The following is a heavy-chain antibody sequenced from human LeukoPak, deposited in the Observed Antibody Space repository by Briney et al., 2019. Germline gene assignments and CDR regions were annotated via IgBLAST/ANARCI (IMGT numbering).Heavy chain of an antibody. J-gene: IGHJ4*02. Sequence: SETLSLTCTVSGDSISSHYWSWIRQPPGKGLEWIGYVYYSGSTNYNPSLKSRVTISVDTSKNQFTLKLSSVTAADAAMYYCARLYYDSSGQYYFDYWGQGTLVTVSS. CDR3: ARLYYDSSGQYYFDY. CDR1: GDSISSHY. V-gene: IGHV4-59*11. CDR2: VYYSGST. D-gene: IGHD3-22*01.